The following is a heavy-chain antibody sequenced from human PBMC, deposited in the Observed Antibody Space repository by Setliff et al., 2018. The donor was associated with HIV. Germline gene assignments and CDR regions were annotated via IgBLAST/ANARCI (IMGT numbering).Heavy chain of an antibody. V-gene: IGHV3-23*01. CDR1: GFTFSRDW. CDR2: ISGSGIST. J-gene: IGHJ6*03. CDR3: AKSGYCGSSTCRNYFYYMDV. Sequence: PGGSLRLSCEAYGFTFSRDWMLWVRQAPGKGLAWVSGISGSGISTYNADSVKGRFTISRDNSNNTLYLQMNSLRAEDTAVYYCAKSGYCGSSTCRNYFYYMDVWGKGTTVTVSS. D-gene: IGHD2-2*01.